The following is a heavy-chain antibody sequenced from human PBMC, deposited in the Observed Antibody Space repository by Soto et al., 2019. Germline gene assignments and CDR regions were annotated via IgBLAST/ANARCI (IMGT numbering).Heavy chain of an antibody. D-gene: IGHD3-10*01. CDR1: GETFTDYY. CDR2: VNPSGGST. J-gene: IGHJ4*02. Sequence: APVKVSCKASGETFTDYYIHWVRQAPGQGLEWMGTVNPSGGSTSYAQKFQGRVTMTEDTSTDTAYMELSSLRSEDTAVYYCATEDTMVRGVTGYWGQGTLVTVSS. V-gene: IGHV1-46*01. CDR3: ATEDTMVRGVTGY.